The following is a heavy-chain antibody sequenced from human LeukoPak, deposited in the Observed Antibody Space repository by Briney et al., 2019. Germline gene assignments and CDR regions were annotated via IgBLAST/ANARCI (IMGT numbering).Heavy chain of an antibody. D-gene: IGHD2-15*01. V-gene: IGHV5-51*01. CDR3: ARFLGYCSGGSCYWDY. CDR1: GYSFTSYW. Sequence: RGESLKISCKGSGYSFTSYWIGWVRQMPGKGLEWMGIIYPGDSDTRYSPSFQGQVTISADKSISTAYLQWSSLKASDTAMYYCARFLGYCSGGSCYWDYWGQGTLVTVSS. J-gene: IGHJ4*02. CDR2: IYPGDSDT.